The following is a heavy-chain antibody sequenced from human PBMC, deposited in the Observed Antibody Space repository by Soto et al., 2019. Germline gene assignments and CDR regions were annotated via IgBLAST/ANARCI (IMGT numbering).Heavy chain of an antibody. CDR1: GFTFSGSA. CDR2: IRSKANSYAT. J-gene: IGHJ6*02. D-gene: IGHD2-21*02. V-gene: IGHV3-73*01. CDR3: TRQSELIVVVTANPYYYGMDV. Sequence: GGSLRLSCAASGFTFSGSAMHWVRQASGKGLEWVGRIRSKANSYATAYAASVKGRFTISRDDSKNTAYLQMNSLKTEDTAVYYCTRQSELIVVVTANPYYYGMDVWGQGTTVTVSS.